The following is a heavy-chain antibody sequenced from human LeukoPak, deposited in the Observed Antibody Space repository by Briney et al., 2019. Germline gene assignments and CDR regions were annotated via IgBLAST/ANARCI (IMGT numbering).Heavy chain of an antibody. J-gene: IGHJ4*02. CDR1: GFTFSTYG. V-gene: IGHV3-33*01. CDR3: ARGGYSGTYYFDY. CDR2: VWYDGSNI. Sequence: GRSLRLSCAAPGFTFSTYGMHWVRQAPGKGLEWVAVVWYDGSNIHYVDSVKGRFTISRDNSKSTLYLQMNSLTAEDTAVYYCARGGYSGTYYFDYWGQGTLVTVSS. D-gene: IGHD1-26*01.